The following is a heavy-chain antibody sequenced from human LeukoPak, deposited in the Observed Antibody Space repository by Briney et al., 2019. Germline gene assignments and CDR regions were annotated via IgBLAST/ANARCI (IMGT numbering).Heavy chain of an antibody. CDR2: INWNGGST. CDR3: ARVRYGSGSYYNYYYYYMDV. D-gene: IGHD3-10*01. CDR1: GFTFSSYA. V-gene: IGHV3-20*04. J-gene: IGHJ6*03. Sequence: GGSLGLSCAASGFTFSSYAMSWVRQAPGKGLEWVSGINWNGGSTGYADSVKGRFTISRDNAKNSLYLQMNSLRAEDTALYYCARVRYGSGSYYNYYYYYMDVWGKGTTVTVSS.